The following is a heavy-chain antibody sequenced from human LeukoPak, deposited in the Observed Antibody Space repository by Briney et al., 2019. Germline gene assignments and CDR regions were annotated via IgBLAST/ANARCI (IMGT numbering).Heavy chain of an antibody. J-gene: IGHJ4*02. Sequence: ASVKVSCKASGYTFTGYYMHWVRQAPGQGLEWMGWINPNSGGTNYAQKFQGRVTITADESTSTAYMELSSLRSEDTAVYYCARSDYGGNPGNFDYWGQGTLVTVSS. D-gene: IGHD4-23*01. CDR1: GYTFTGYY. CDR2: INPNSGGT. V-gene: IGHV1-2*02. CDR3: ARSDYGGNPGNFDY.